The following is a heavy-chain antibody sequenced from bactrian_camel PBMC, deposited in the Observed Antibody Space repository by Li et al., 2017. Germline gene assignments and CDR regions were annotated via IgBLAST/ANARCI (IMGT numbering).Heavy chain of an antibody. J-gene: IGHJ6*01. CDR1: AFGYSNNC. CDR2: THTGGGRT. Sequence: HVQLVESGGDSVQPGGSLRLSCSTSAFGYSNNCLAWFRQAPGREREAVAATHTGGGRTFYADAVKGRFIISADNAKSTHYLQMNDLEPEDTAMYFCAADSRGDGNWLLMTQSFDSWGRGTQVTVS. CDR3: AADSRGDGNWLLMTQSFDS. D-gene: IGHD7*01. V-gene: IGHV3S1*01.